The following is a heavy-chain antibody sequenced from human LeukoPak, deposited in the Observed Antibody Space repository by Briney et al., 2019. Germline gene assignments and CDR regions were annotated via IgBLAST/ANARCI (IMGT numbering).Heavy chain of an antibody. D-gene: IGHD4-17*01. Sequence: GGSLRLSCSASGFTFSSYAMHWVRQAPGKGLEYVSAISSNGGSTYYADSVKGRFTISRDNSKNTLYLQMNSLRAEDTAVYYCASMTSVTLDDAFDIWGQGTMVTVSS. V-gene: IGHV3-64*04. CDR1: GFTFSSYA. CDR3: ASMTSVTLDDAFDI. J-gene: IGHJ3*02. CDR2: ISSNGGST.